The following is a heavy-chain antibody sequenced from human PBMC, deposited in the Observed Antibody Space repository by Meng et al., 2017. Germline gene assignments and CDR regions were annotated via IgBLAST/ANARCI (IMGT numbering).Heavy chain of an antibody. CDR2: ISSSGSTI. D-gene: IGHD3-10*01. CDR1: GFTFSSYS. Sequence: GGSLRLSCAASGFTFSSYSMNWVRQAPGKGLEWVSYISSSGSTIYYADSVKGRFTISRDNAKNSLYLQMNSLRAEDTAVYYCARTGYGSGSYYGNKRKNAFDIWGQGTMVTVSS. CDR3: ARTGYGSGSYYGNKRKNAFDI. J-gene: IGHJ3*02. V-gene: IGHV3-48*04.